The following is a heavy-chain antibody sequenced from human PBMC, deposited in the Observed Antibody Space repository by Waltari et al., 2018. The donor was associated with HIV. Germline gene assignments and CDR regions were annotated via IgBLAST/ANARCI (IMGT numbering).Heavy chain of an antibody. CDR1: GYTFTGYY. CDR2: INPNSGGT. Sequence: QVQLVQSGAEVKKPGASVKVSCKASGYTFTGYYMHWVRQAPGQGLEWMGWINPNSGGTNYAQKCQGRVTMTRDTSISTAYMELSRLRSDDTAVYYCARDVAEVGATKGGFDYWGQGTLVTVSS. J-gene: IGHJ4*02. CDR3: ARDVAEVGATKGGFDY. V-gene: IGHV1-2*02. D-gene: IGHD1-26*01.